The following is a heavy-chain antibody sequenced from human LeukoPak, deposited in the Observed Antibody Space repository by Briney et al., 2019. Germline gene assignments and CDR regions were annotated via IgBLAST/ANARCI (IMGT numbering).Heavy chain of an antibody. D-gene: IGHD2/OR15-2a*01. CDR1: GYSISSGYY. Sequence: PSETLSLTCTVSGYSISSGYYWGWIRQPPGKGLEWIGSIYHSGSTYCNPSLKSRVTISVDTSKNQFSLKLSSVTAADTAVYYCASARTYLYYFDYWGQGTLVTVSS. CDR3: ASARTYLYYFDY. J-gene: IGHJ4*02. V-gene: IGHV4-38-2*02. CDR2: IYHSGST.